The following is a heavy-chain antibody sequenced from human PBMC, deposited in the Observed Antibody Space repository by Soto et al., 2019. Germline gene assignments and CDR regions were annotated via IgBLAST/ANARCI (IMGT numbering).Heavy chain of an antibody. D-gene: IGHD4-17*01. V-gene: IGHV3-33*01. J-gene: IGHJ4*02. Sequence: GGSLRLSCAASGFTFSSYGMHWVRQAPGKGLEWVAVIWYDGSNKYYADSVKGRFTISRDNSKNTLYLQMNSLRAEDTAVYYCARDYDYGDYNLIDYWGQGTLVTVSS. CDR2: IWYDGSNK. CDR3: ARDYDYGDYNLIDY. CDR1: GFTFSSYG.